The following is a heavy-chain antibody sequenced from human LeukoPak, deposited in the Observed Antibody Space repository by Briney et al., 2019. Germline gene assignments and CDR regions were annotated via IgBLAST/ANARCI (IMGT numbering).Heavy chain of an antibody. V-gene: IGHV1-18*01. CDR1: GYTFTSYG. CDR3: ARDEWLRLRGAYYYYYGMDV. D-gene: IGHD5-12*01. J-gene: IGHJ6*02. Sequence: GASVKVSCKASGYTFTSYGISWVRQAPGQGLEWMGWISAYNGNTNYAQKLQGGVTMTTDTSTSTAYMELRSLRSDDTAVYYCARDEWLRLRGAYYYYYGMDVWGQGTTVTVSS. CDR2: ISAYNGNT.